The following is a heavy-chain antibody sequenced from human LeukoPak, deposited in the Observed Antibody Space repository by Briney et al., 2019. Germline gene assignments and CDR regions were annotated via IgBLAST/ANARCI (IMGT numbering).Heavy chain of an antibody. CDR2: ISGSGGST. D-gene: IGHD1-14*01. J-gene: IGHJ3*02. V-gene: IGHV3-23*01. CDR1: GFTFSSYG. CDR3: AKGEAVYSTPNDAFDI. Sequence: QSGGSLRLSCAASGFTFSSYGMSWVRQAPGKGLEWVSAISGSGGSTYYADSVKGRFTISRDNSKNTLYLQMNSLRAEDTAVYYCAKGEAVYSTPNDAFDIWGQGTMVTVSS.